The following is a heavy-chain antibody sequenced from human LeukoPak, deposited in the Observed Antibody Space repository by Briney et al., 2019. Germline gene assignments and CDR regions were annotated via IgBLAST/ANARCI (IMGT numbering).Heavy chain of an antibody. J-gene: IGHJ3*02. CDR3: AKDRRRITMIVVVIGAFDI. CDR1: GFTFSSYA. D-gene: IGHD3-22*01. V-gene: IGHV3-23*01. Sequence: GGSLRLSCATSGFTFSSYAMSWVRQAPGKGLEWVSAISGSGGSTYYADSVKGRFTISRDNSKNTLYLQMNSLRAEDTAVYYCAKDRRRITMIVVVIGAFDIRGQGTMVTVSS. CDR2: ISGSGGST.